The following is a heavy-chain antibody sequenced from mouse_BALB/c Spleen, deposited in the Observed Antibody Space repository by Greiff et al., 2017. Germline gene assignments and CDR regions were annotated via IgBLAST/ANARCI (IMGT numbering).Heavy chain of an antibody. Sequence: VKLQESGPELVKPGASVKISCKASGYAFSSSWMNWVKQRPGQGLEWIGRIYPGDGDTNYNGKFKGKATLTADKSSSTAYMQLSSLTSVDSAVYFCARSGYEDAMDYWGQGTSVTVSS. V-gene: IGHV1-82*01. CDR2: IYPGDGDT. CDR3: ARSGYEDAMDY. CDR1: GYAFSSSW. J-gene: IGHJ4*01. D-gene: IGHD2-12*01.